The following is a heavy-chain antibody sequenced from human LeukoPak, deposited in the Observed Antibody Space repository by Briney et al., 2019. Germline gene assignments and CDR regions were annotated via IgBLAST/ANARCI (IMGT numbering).Heavy chain of an antibody. CDR3: ARTLSRWDPFDY. D-gene: IGHD1-26*01. J-gene: IGHJ4*02. Sequence: LETLSLTCTISGGSLSSYFWSWIRQPPGKGLEWIGYIYYTGSTNYNPSLMSRVIISLDTSKNQFSLKLSSVTAADTAVYYCARTLSRWDPFDYWGQGILVTVSS. CDR1: GGSLSSYF. CDR2: IYYTGST. V-gene: IGHV4-59*01.